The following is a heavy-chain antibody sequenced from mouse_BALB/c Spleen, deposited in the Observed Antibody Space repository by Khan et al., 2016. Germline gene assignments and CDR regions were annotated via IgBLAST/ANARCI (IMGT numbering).Heavy chain of an antibody. CDR2: IWSGGST. D-gene: IGHD2-3*01. V-gene: IGHV2-2*02. J-gene: IGHJ2*01. CDR1: GFSLTNSG. Sequence: QVQLKESGPGLVQPSQSLSITCTVSGFSLTNSGVHWVRQSPGKGLEWLGVIWSGGSTDYNAAFISRLSISKDNSKSQVFLKMNSLQANDTAIYXCARKGIYDGYLDYWGQGTTLTVSS. CDR3: ARKGIYDGYLDY.